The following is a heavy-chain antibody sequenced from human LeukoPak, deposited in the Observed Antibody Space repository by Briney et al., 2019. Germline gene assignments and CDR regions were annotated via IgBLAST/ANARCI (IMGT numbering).Heavy chain of an antibody. Sequence: SQTLSLTCAISGDSVTTNSEAWNWVRQSPWGGLEWLGRTFYRSKWYSYYALSVKSRITFDADTSKNQFSLHLSSVTPEDTAVYYCARDRGGGILDFWGQGTLVTVSS. V-gene: IGHV6-1*01. J-gene: IGHJ4*02. CDR3: ARDRGGGILDF. CDR2: TFYRSKWYS. D-gene: IGHD3-16*01. CDR1: GDSVTTNSEA.